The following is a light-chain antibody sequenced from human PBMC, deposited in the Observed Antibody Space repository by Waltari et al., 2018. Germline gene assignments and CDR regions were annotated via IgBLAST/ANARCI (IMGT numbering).Light chain of an antibody. CDR1: SSNIGSNT. Sequence: QSVLTQPPSASGNPGQRVTISCSGSSSNIGSNTVTWYQQLPGTAPKLLIYSNNQRPSGVPDRFSGSKSGTSASLAISGLQSEDEADYYCAAWDDSLNGLYVFGTGTKVTVL. J-gene: IGLJ1*01. CDR2: SNN. CDR3: AAWDDSLNGLYV. V-gene: IGLV1-44*01.